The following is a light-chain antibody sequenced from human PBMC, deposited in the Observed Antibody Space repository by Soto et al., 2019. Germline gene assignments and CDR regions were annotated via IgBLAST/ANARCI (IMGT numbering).Light chain of an antibody. J-gene: IGKJ1*01. Sequence: EIVLTQSPGTLSLSPGDRGTLSCRASQSVSSSDLAWYQQKPGQAPRLLIYGASTRATGIPARFSGSGSGTEFTLTISSLQSEDFAVYYCQQYNNWPSFGQGTKVDIK. CDR1: QSVSSSD. CDR3: QQYNNWPS. V-gene: IGKV3-15*01. CDR2: GAS.